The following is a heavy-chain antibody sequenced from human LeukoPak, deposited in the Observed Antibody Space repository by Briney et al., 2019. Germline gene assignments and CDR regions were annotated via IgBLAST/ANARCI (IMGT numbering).Heavy chain of an antibody. V-gene: IGHV4-59*01. J-gene: IGHJ4*02. CDR1: GGSLSGYY. D-gene: IGHD4-17*01. Sequence: SETLSLTCTVSGGSLSGYYWTWIRQPPGKGLEWIGNIYYSGSTNYNPSLKSRVTISVDTSKNQFSLKLTSVTAADTAVYYCARGPGSSYGDYAYQFDYWGQGALVTVSS. CDR3: ARGPGSSYGDYAYQFDY. CDR2: IYYSGST.